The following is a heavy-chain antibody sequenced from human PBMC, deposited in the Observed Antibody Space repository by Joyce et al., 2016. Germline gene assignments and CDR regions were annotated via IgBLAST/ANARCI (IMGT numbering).Heavy chain of an antibody. D-gene: IGHD6-19*01. J-gene: IGHJ4*02. CDR2: INNSGVT. CDR1: GGPFRGFF. CDR3: ARSQWLAPLMY. V-gene: IGHV4-34*01. Sequence: QVQLQQWGAGLLKPSETLSLTCAVSGGPFRGFFWTWVRQPPGKGLEWICDINNSGVTNYNPSLKTRVTCSVDTSKNQFSLKLTSLSAADTAVYYCARSQWLAPLMYWGQGTPVTVSS.